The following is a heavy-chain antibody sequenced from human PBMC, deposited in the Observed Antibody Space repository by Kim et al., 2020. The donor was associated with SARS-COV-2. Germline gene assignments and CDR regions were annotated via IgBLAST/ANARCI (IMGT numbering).Heavy chain of an antibody. CDR2: VFQGGKT. D-gene: IGHD1-26*01. CDR1: GASINTFY. CDR3: ATDRGISGTDFHYFDGLDV. J-gene: IGHJ6*01. V-gene: IGHV4-59*13. Sequence: SETLSLTCTVSGASINTFYWSWLRQAPGKGLEWIGYVFQGGKTKYNPSLKNRVTISPDTTKKQFSLKLKTVTAADTAIDFCATDRGISGTDFHYFDGLDV.